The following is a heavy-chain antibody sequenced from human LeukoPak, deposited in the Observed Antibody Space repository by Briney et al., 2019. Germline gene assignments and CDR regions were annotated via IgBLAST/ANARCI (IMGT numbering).Heavy chain of an antibody. CDR3: ARVDGSPDY. J-gene: IGHJ4*02. CDR2: INPKSGYT. CDR1: GYTFTSYG. V-gene: IGHV1-8*03. D-gene: IGHD2-15*01. Sequence: ASVKVSCKASGYTFTSYGISWVRQAPGQGLEWMGWINPKSGYTGSAQKFQGRVTITRDTSISTAYMELSSLRSEDTAVYYCARVDGSPDYWGQGTLVTVSS.